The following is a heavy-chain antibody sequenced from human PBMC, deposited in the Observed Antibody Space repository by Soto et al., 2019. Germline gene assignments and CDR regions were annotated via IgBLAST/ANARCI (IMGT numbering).Heavy chain of an antibody. CDR2: IYYSGST. D-gene: IGHD6-13*01. V-gene: IGHV4-59*01. CDR3: AREKNIAAAGTIVNWFDP. Sequence: XTLSLTCTVSGGSLSSYYWSWIRQPPGKGLEWIGCIYYSGSTNYNPSLKSRFTISVYTSKNQFSLKLSSVTAADTAVYYGAREKNIAAAGTIVNWFDPWGQGILVTVSS. J-gene: IGHJ5*02. CDR1: GGSLSSYY.